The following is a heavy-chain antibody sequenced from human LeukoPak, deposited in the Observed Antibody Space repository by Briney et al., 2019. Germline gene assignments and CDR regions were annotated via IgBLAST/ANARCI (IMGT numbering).Heavy chain of an antibody. CDR1: GYSFTSYW. Sequence: GESLKISCKGSGYSFTSYWIGWVRQMPGKGLEWMGIIYPGDSDTRHSPSFQGQVTISADKSITTAYLQWSSLKASDTAMYYCARAPRYCSSTSCYTPSNWFDPWGQGTLVTVSS. D-gene: IGHD2-2*02. J-gene: IGHJ5*02. CDR2: IYPGDSDT. CDR3: ARAPRYCSSTSCYTPSNWFDP. V-gene: IGHV5-51*01.